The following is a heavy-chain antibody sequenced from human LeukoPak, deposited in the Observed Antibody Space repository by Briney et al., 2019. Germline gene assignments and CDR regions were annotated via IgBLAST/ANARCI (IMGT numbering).Heavy chain of an antibody. CDR3: AKILSRATIL. CDR1: AFTFSASA. J-gene: IGHJ4*02. Sequence: PGGSLRLSCAASAFTFSASAMTWVRRAPGKGLEWVSSISGSGANTYYADSVRGRFTISRDNSKNTMYLQMNSLRAEATAVDYSAKILSRATILWGQGTLVSVSS. V-gene: IGHV3-23*01. D-gene: IGHD5-12*01. CDR2: ISGSGANT.